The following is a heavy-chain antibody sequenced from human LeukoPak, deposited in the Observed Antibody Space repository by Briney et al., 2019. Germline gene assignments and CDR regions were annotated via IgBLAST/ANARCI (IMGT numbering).Heavy chain of an antibody. V-gene: IGHV3-23*01. J-gene: IGHJ4*02. D-gene: IGHD3-10*01. CDR3: AKDLFPYGSGSKTYDF. Sequence: GGSLRLSCAASGFTFSCYAMTWVRQAPGKGLEWVSSISTIGDRTYYADSVQGRFTLSRDNSKNTLYLQMNSLRAEDTAVYYCAKDLFPYGSGSKTYDFWGQGTQVSVSS. CDR1: GFTFSCYA. CDR2: ISTIGDRT.